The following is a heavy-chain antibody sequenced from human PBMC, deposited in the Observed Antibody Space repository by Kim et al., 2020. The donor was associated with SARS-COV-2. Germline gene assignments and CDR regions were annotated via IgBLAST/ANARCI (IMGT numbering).Heavy chain of an antibody. D-gene: IGHD2-2*01. V-gene: IGHV3-15*01. Sequence: GGSLRLSCAVSGIPFSDAWFNWVRQSPGKGLEWVGRIKSITDGGSADLAAPVKGRFAISRDDSKNTLYLLMNNVETDDSAVYYCTTVSMRWGQGTLVTVSS. CDR3: TTVSMR. J-gene: IGHJ1*01. CDR1: GIPFSDAW. CDR2: IKSITDGGSA.